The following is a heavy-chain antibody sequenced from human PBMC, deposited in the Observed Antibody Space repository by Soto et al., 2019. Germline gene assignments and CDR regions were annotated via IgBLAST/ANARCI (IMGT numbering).Heavy chain of an antibody. D-gene: IGHD4-17*01. CDR2: IYYSGST. CDR3: ARNHGASFAY. CDR1: GGSISSYY. V-gene: IGHV4-59*01. J-gene: IGHJ4*02. Sequence: ETLSLTCTGSGGSISSYYWSWIRQPPGKGLEWIGYIYYSGSTNYNPSLKSRVTISVDTSKNQFSLKLSSVTAADTAVYYCARNHGASFAYWGQGTLDIVSS.